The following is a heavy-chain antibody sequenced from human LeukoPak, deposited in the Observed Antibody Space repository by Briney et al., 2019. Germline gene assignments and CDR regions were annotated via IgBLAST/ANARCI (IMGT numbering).Heavy chain of an antibody. CDR1: GFTFSSYG. J-gene: IGHJ4*02. D-gene: IGHD3-10*01. V-gene: IGHV3-30*02. CDR3: ARDTYGSRNYYNAPLDY. Sequence: GGSLRLSCAVSGFTFSSYGMHWVRQAPGKGLEWVAFIRYDGTNKYYADSVKGRFTISRDNSKNTLYLQMNSLRAEDTAMYYCARDTYGSRNYYNAPLDYWGQGTLVTVSS. CDR2: IRYDGTNK.